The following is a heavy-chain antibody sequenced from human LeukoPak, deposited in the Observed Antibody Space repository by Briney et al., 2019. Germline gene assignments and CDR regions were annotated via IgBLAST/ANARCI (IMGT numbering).Heavy chain of an antibody. CDR1: GGSISSYS. CDR2: IYYSGST. Sequence: SETLSLTCTVSGGSISSYSGSWLRQPPGKGLEWLGYIYYSGSTNYNPSLKSRVTISVDMSKNQFSLKLSSVPAADTAVYYCATHPPKVCTGGSCTDYWGQGTLVTVSS. V-gene: IGHV4-59*01. J-gene: IGHJ4*02. D-gene: IGHD2-15*01. CDR3: ATHPPKVCTGGSCTDY.